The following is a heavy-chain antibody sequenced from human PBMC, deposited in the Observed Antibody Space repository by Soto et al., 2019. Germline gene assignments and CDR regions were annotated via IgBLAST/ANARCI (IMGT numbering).Heavy chain of an antibody. CDR3: ARGRGGGYCSSTSCYRTTPKLYGMDV. V-gene: IGHV4-34*01. CDR2: INHSGST. J-gene: IGHJ6*02. CDR1: GGSFSGYY. Sequence: QVQLQQWGAGLLKPSETLSLTCAVYGGSFSGYYWSWIRQPPGKGLEWIGEINHSGSTNYNPSLKSRVTISVDTSKNQFSLKLSSVTAADTAVYYCARGRGGGYCSSTSCYRTTPKLYGMDVWGQGTTVTVSS. D-gene: IGHD2-2*01.